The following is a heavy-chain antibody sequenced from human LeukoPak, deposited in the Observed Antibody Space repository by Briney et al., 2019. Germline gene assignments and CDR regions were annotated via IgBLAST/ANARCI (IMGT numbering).Heavy chain of an antibody. CDR3: AKDIMHDYGAYGYRGGNWFDP. CDR1: GFTFSSYA. CDR2: ISGSGGST. Sequence: GGSLRLSCATSGFTFSSYAMSWVRQAPGKGLEWVSAISGSGGSTYYADSVKGRLTISRDNAKKTLYMQMNSLRAEDTVVYYCAKDIMHDYGAYGYRGGNWFDPWGQGTLVTVSS. V-gene: IGHV3-23*01. D-gene: IGHD4-17*01. J-gene: IGHJ5*02.